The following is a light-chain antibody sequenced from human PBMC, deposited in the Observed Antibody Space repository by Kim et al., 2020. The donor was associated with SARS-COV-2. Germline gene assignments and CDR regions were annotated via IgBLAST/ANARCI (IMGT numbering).Light chain of an antibody. Sequence: PGESATLSCRASPSVSSSYLAWYQQKPGQAPRLLIYGASSRATGIPDRFSGSGSGTDFTLTISRLEPEDFAVYYCQQYGSSPPWTFGQGTKVEIK. J-gene: IGKJ1*01. V-gene: IGKV3-20*01. CDR1: PSVSSSY. CDR3: QQYGSSPPWT. CDR2: GAS.